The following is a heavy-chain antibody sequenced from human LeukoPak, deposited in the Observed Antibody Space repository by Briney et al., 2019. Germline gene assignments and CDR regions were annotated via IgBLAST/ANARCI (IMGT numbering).Heavy chain of an antibody. V-gene: IGHV1-2*02. CDR2: INPNSGDT. D-gene: IGHD1-26*01. J-gene: IGHJ6*03. Sequence: ASVKVSCKGSGYTFSGYYMHWVRQAPGQGLEWMGWINPNSGDTNYAQKFQGRVTMTRDTSISTAYMELSRLRSDDTAVYYCARGSGNYYYYYYMDVWGKGTTVTVSS. CDR3: ARGSGNYYYYYYMDV. CDR1: GYTFSGYY.